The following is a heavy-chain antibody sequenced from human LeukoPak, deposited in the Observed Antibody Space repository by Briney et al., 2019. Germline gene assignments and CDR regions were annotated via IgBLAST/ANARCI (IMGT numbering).Heavy chain of an antibody. CDR1: GGSFSGYY. Sequence: SETLSLTCAVYGGSFSGYYWSWIRQPPGKGLEWIGEINHSGSTNYNPSLKSRVTISVDTSKNQFSLKLSSVTAADTAVYYCARGTWERWLQNSFLDYWGQGTLVTVSS. CDR3: ARGTWERWLQNSFLDY. D-gene: IGHD5-24*01. V-gene: IGHV4-34*01. CDR2: INHSGST. J-gene: IGHJ4*02.